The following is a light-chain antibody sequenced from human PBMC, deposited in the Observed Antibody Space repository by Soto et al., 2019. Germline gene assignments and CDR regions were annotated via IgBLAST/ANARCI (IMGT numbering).Light chain of an antibody. CDR3: QQRLNWPPG. V-gene: IGKV1-5*01. CDR2: DAS. Sequence: DIQITESPSTVSAYVQHRVTITCGASQSISRWLAWYQQKPGKAPKLLIYDASNRATGVPARFSGSRSGTDFTLTISDLEPADFGLYYCQQRLNWPPGFGQATKVDI. CDR1: QSISRW. J-gene: IGKJ1*01.